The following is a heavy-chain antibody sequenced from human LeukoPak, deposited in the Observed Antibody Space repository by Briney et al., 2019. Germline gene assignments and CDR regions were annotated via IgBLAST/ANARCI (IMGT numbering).Heavy chain of an antibody. D-gene: IGHD2-15*01. CDR1: GFALSNCA. CDR3: AKATKSIVVDNYFDY. J-gene: IGHJ4*02. Sequence: GVSLRLSCSAWGFALSNCAVIGVRDSPGRAGECLSSISANGAGTYYAASVKGRFTVSRDNSQNTLYLQMTSLRAEDTAVYYCAKATKSIVVDNYFDYWGQGALVTVSS. V-gene: IGHV3-23*01. CDR2: ISANGAGT.